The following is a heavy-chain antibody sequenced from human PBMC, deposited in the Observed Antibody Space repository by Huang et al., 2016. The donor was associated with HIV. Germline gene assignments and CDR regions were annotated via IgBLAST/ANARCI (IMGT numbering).Heavy chain of an antibody. CDR2: IIPIVGTQ. CDR3: ARDRKYDNAWYWFDP. CDR1: GGTFSSYA. Sequence: QVQLVQSGAEVKKPGSSVRVSCEASGGTFSSYAINWVRKAPGQGLEWMGGIIPIVGTQNDEQKFQGRVTSTADESTSTAYMELSSLRSDDTAVYYWARDRKYDNAWYWFDPWGQGTLVTVSS. D-gene: IGHD1-1*01. V-gene: IGHV1-69*01. J-gene: IGHJ5*02.